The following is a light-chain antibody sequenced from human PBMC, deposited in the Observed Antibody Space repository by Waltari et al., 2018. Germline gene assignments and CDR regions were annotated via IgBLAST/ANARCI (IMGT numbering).Light chain of an antibody. J-gene: IGLJ2*01. V-gene: IGLV3-21*01. Sequence: SYVLTQPPSVSVAPGKAARITCGGNSIGSRSVHWYQQKPGQAPVLVIYYDSDRPSGIPERFSGSKSGTTATLTISRVEAGDEAAYYCQLWESGSDRVVFGGGTKLTVL. CDR3: QLWESGSDRVV. CDR1: SIGSRS. CDR2: YDS.